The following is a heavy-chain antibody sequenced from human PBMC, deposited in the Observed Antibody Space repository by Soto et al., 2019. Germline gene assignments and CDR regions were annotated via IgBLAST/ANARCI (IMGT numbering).Heavy chain of an antibody. D-gene: IGHD1-26*01. Sequence: EVQLVESGGGVVRPGGSLRLSCAASGFTFDDYGLSWVRQAPGKGLEWVSGINWNGGSTRYADSVKGRFTISRDNAKNSLYLQMNSLRAEDTALYHCASGIVGATTYGMDVWGQGTTVTVSS. CDR3: ASGIVGATTYGMDV. J-gene: IGHJ6*02. CDR1: GFTFDDYG. V-gene: IGHV3-20*01. CDR2: INWNGGST.